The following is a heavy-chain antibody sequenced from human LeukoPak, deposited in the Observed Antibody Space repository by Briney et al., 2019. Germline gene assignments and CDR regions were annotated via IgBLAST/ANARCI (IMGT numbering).Heavy chain of an antibody. CDR1: GYSFSNYY. CDR2: INPNGGRT. V-gene: IGHV1-46*01. J-gene: IGHJ4*02. CDR3: AREGSGFLEWLLDY. Sequence: ASVKVSCKASGYSFSNYYIHWVRQAPGQGLEWMGIINPNGGRTSYAQKFQGRVTMTRDTSTSTVYMELSSLRSEDTAVYYCAREGSGFLEWLLDYWGQGTLVTVSS. D-gene: IGHD3-3*01.